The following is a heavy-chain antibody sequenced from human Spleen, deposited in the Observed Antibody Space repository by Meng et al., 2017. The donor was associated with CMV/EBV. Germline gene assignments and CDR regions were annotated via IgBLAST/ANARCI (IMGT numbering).Heavy chain of an antibody. CDR2: FIPVFGTP. CDR1: GRDFTDYA. V-gene: IGHV1-69*05. CDR3: ARYSSTSCYDY. J-gene: IGHJ4*02. Sequence: SCKTSGRDFTDYAITWVRQAPGQGLEWMGGFIPVFGTPDYAQKFQGRMTISTDETTSTAYMELSSLRSEDTAVYYCARYSSTSCYDYWGQGTLVTVSS. D-gene: IGHD2-2*01.